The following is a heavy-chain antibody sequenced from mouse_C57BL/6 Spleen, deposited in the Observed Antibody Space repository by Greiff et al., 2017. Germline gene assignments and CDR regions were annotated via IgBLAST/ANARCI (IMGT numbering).Heavy chain of an antibody. Sequence: QVQLQQPGAELVRPGSSVKLSCKASGYTFTSYWMHWVKQRPIQGLEWIGNIDPSDSETQYNQKFKDKATLTVDTSSSTAYLQLSSLTSEDSAVYYFARPYGSSYEVYFDYWGQGTTLTVAS. D-gene: IGHD1-1*01. CDR1: GYTFTSYW. J-gene: IGHJ2*01. CDR3: ARPYGSSYEVYFDY. CDR2: IDPSDSET. V-gene: IGHV1-52*01.